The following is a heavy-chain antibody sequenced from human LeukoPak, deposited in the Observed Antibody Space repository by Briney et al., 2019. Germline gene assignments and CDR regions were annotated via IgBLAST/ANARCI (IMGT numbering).Heavy chain of an antibody. Sequence: ASVKVSCKASGYTFTSYGISWVRQAPGQGLEWMGWISAYNGNTNYAQKLQGRVTMTTDTSTSTAYMELSSLRSEDTAVYYCARAHLLSYGSGSYLGHDAFDIWGQGTMVTVSS. V-gene: IGHV1-18*01. CDR3: ARAHLLSYGSGSYLGHDAFDI. CDR1: GYTFTSYG. CDR2: ISAYNGNT. D-gene: IGHD3-10*01. J-gene: IGHJ3*02.